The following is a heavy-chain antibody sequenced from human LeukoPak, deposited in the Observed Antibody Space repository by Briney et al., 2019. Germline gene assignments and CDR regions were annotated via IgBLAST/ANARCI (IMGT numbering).Heavy chain of an antibody. CDR2: IKQDGSEK. V-gene: IGHV3-7*01. Sequence: PGGSLILSCAASGFTFSGFWMSWVRQAPGKGLELVATIKQDGSEKYCVASVKGRFTISRDNAKKSLYLQMTSLTAEDTAVYYCARDWGAYCGGDCYLGFDYWGRGTLVTVSS. J-gene: IGHJ4*01. CDR1: GFTFSGFW. D-gene: IGHD2-21*02. CDR3: ARDWGAYCGGDCYLGFDY.